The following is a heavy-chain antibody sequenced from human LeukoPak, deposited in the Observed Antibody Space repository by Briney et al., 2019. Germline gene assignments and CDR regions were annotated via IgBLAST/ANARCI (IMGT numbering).Heavy chain of an antibody. CDR3: AKTPFRTYYYYMDV. Sequence: GGSLRLSCAASGFTFSDYYMSWIRQAPGKGLEWVSAISGSGGSTYYADSVKGRFTISRDNSKNTLYLQMNSLRAEDTAVYYCAKTPFRTYYYYMDVWGKGTTVTVSS. D-gene: IGHD3-16*01. V-gene: IGHV3-23*01. CDR2: ISGSGGST. CDR1: GFTFSDYY. J-gene: IGHJ6*03.